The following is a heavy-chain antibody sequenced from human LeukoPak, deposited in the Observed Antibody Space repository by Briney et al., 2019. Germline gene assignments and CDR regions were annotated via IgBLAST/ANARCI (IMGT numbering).Heavy chain of an antibody. D-gene: IGHD3-10*01. CDR3: ATSGGDYYYYSLDV. CDR2: IIPIFGTA. Sequence: SVKVSCKASGGTFSSYAISWVRQAPGQGLELMGGIIPIFGTANYAQKFQGRVTITADESTSTTYMELSSLTSEDTAVYYCATSGGDYYYYSLDVWGKGTPVTISS. J-gene: IGHJ6*03. CDR1: GGTFSSYA. V-gene: IGHV1-69*13.